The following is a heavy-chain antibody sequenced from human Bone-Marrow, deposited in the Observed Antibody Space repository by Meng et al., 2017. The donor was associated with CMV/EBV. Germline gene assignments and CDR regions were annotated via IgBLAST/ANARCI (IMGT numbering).Heavy chain of an antibody. CDR2: INHIGST. Sequence: SETLSLTFTVSGGSISSYYWSWIRQPAGKGLEWIGEINHIGSTNYNPSLKSRVTISVDTSKNQFSLKLSSVTAADTAVYYCARYSSSSGRPDYWGQGTRVTVSS. J-gene: IGHJ4*02. V-gene: IGHV4-34*01. CDR1: GGSISSYY. CDR3: ARYSSSSGRPDY. D-gene: IGHD6-6*01.